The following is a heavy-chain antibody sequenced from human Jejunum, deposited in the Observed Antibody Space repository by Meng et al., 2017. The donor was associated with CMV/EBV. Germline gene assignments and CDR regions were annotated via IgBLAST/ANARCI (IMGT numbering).Heavy chain of an antibody. V-gene: IGHV5-51*01. CDR2: IYPRDSDT. D-gene: IGHD2-2*01. J-gene: IGHJ6*02. CDR1: YDFTNVW. Sequence: YDFTNVWIGWVRQMPGKGREWMGIIYPRDSDTRYSPSFQGQVTISADKSISTAYLQWSSLKASDTAIYYCARRSTLLPNSYSGMDVWGQGTTVTVSS. CDR3: ARRSTLLPNSYSGMDV.